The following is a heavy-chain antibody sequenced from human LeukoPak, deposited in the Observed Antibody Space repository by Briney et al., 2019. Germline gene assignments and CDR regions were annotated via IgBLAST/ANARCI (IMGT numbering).Heavy chain of an antibody. J-gene: IGHJ4*02. V-gene: IGHV1-8*02. CDR2: MNPNSGNA. CDR1: GYTFTSYA. Sequence: ASVKVSCKASGYTFTSYAITWVRQAPGQGLEWMGWMNPNSGNAGYAQKFQGRVTITRNTSISTAYMELSSLRSEDTAVYFCARGGSEGATPDYWGQGTLVTVSS. D-gene: IGHD1-26*01. CDR3: ARGGSEGATPDY.